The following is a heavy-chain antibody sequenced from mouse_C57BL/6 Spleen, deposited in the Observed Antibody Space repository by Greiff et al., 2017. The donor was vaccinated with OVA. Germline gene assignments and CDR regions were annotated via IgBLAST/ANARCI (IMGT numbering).Heavy chain of an antibody. CDR2: IYPSDSET. V-gene: IGHV1-61*01. J-gene: IGHJ4*01. CDR3: ARSIYYGSSYGYAMDD. Sequence: QVQLQQPGAELVRPGSSVKLSCKASGYTFTSYWMDWVKQRPGQGLEWIGNIYPSDSETHYNQKFKDKATLTVDKSSSTAYMQLSSLTSEDSAVYYCARSIYYGSSYGYAMDDWGQGTSVTVSS. CDR1: GYTFTSYW. D-gene: IGHD1-1*01.